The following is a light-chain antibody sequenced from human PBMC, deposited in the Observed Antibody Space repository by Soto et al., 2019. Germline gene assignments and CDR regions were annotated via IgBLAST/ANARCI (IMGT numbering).Light chain of an antibody. CDR3: QQSYSTPPYT. CDR1: QSISSY. J-gene: IGKJ2*01. CDR2: AAS. V-gene: IGKV1-39*01. Sequence: DIQMTQSPSSLSASVGDRVTITCRASQSISSYLNWYQQKPGKAPKLLIYAASSLQSGVPSRFSGSGSGTDFTLTISSLQPEDFATYDCQQSYSTPPYTFGQGTKLEIK.